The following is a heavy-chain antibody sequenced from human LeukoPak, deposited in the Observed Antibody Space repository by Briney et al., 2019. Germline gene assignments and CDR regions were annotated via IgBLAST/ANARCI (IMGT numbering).Heavy chain of an antibody. CDR1: GFTVSSNY. D-gene: IGHD3-22*01. CDR2: IYSGGST. Sequence: GGSLRLSCAASGFTVSSNYMSWVRQAPGKGLESVSVIYSGGSTYYADSVKGRFTISRDNSKNTLYLQMNSLRAEDTAVYYCAREAPEGSGYGGAFDIWGQGTMVTVSS. CDR3: AREAPEGSGYGGAFDI. V-gene: IGHV3-53*01. J-gene: IGHJ3*02.